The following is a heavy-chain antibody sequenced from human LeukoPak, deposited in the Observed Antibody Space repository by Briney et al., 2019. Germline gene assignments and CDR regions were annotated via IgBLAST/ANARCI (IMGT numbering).Heavy chain of an antibody. CDR2: MNPNSGNT. D-gene: IGHD5-18*01. CDR3: ARARGPGYSHGYWDYYYYYMDV. CDR1: GYTFTSYD. Sequence: ASVKVSCKASGYTFTSYDINWVRQATGQGLEWMGWMNPNSGNTGYAQKFQGRVTMTRNTSISTAYMELSSLRSEDTAVYYCARARGPGYSHGYWDYYYYYMDVWGKGTTVTVSS. J-gene: IGHJ6*03. V-gene: IGHV1-8*01.